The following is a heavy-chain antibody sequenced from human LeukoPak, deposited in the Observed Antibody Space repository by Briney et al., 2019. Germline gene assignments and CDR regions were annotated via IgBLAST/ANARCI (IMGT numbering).Heavy chain of an antibody. D-gene: IGHD2-21*02. CDR2: IYTSGST. J-gene: IGHJ6*04. CDR1: GGSISSGGYY. CDR3: ARGGVVTAILPLDV. Sequence: SETLSLTCTVSGGSISSGGYYWSWIRQPPGKGLEWIGYIYTSGSTNYNPSLKSRVTISVDTSKNQFSLKLSSVTAADTAVYYCARGGVVTAILPLDVWGKGTTVTVSS. V-gene: IGHV4-61*08.